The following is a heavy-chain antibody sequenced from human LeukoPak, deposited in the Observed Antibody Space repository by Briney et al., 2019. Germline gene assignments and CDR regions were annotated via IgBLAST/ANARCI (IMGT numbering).Heavy chain of an antibody. V-gene: IGHV3-23*01. CDR1: GFTFNYAW. CDR3: AKSPYMTTVTQIFDY. Sequence: PGGSLRLSCAASGFTFNYAWMSWIRQVPGKGLEWVSAISGSGGSTYYADSVKGRFTISRDNSKNTLYLQMNSLRAEDTAVYYCAKSPYMTTVTQIFDYWGQGTLVTVSS. CDR2: ISGSGGST. J-gene: IGHJ4*02. D-gene: IGHD4-17*01.